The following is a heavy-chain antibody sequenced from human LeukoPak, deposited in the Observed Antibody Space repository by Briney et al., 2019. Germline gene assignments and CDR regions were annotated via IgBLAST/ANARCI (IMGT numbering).Heavy chain of an antibody. J-gene: IGHJ3*02. CDR2: ISSSSSYI. Sequence: GGSLRLSCAASGFTFSSYEMNWVRQAPGKGLEWVSSISSSSSYIYYADSVKGRFTISRDNAKNSLYLQMNSLRAEDTAVYYCARGADEWWFSDAFDIWGQGTMVTVSS. CDR3: ARGADEWWFSDAFDI. CDR1: GFTFSSYE. D-gene: IGHD2-15*01. V-gene: IGHV3-21*01.